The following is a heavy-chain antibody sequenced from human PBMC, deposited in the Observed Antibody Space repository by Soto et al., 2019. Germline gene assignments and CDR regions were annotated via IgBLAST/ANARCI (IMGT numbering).Heavy chain of an antibody. D-gene: IGHD2-15*01. Sequence: EVQLVESGGGLVQPGGSLRLSCAASGFTVSSNYMSWVRQAPGKGLEWVSVIYSGGSTYYADSVKGRFTISRHNSKNTLYLQMHSLGAEDTAVYYCARVRLFCRGGSCYTEAFDYWGQGTLVTFSS. CDR3: ARVRLFCRGGSCYTEAFDY. CDR2: IYSGGST. V-gene: IGHV3-53*04. J-gene: IGHJ4*02. CDR1: GFTVSSNY.